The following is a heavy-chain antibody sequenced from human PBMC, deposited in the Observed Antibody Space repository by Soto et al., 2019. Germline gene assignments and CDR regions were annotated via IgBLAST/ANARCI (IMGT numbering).Heavy chain of an antibody. Sequence: QVQLVQSGAEVKKPGSSVKVSCKASGGTFSSYTISWVRQAPGQGLEWMGRIIPILGIANYAQKFQGRVTITADKSTSTAYMELSSLRSEDTAVYYCARTVAGGYWFAPWGQGTLVTVSS. CDR2: IIPILGIA. CDR3: ARTVAGGYWFAP. CDR1: GGTFSSYT. V-gene: IGHV1-69*02. D-gene: IGHD6-19*01. J-gene: IGHJ5*02.